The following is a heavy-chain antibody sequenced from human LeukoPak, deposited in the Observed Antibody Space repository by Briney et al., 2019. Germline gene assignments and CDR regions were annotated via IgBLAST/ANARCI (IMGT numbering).Heavy chain of an antibody. J-gene: IGHJ4*02. V-gene: IGHV3-53*01. CDR3: ARVGYYGDYALALDH. CDR1: GFIFDDYG. CDR2: LYRDGTT. Sequence: GGSLRLSCAASGFIFDDYGMTWVRQAPGKGLEWVSLLYRDGTTYYAESVKGRFTISRDSSKSTLYLQMNSLTVEDTALYYCARVGYYGDYALALDHWGQGTLVSVSS. D-gene: IGHD4-17*01.